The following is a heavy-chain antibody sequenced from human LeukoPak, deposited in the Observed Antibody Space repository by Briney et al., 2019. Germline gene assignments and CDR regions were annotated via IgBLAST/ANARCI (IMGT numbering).Heavy chain of an antibody. CDR3: AKPQIYGDYDLTYFDY. V-gene: IGHV3-23*01. CDR2: ISGSGGST. CDR1: GFTFSSYA. Sequence: GGSLRLSCAASGFTFSSYAMSWVRQAPGKGLEWVSAISGSGGSTYYADSAKGRFTISRDNSKNTLYLQMNSLRAEDTAVYYCAKPQIYGDYDLTYFDYWGQGTLVTVSS. J-gene: IGHJ4*02. D-gene: IGHD4-17*01.